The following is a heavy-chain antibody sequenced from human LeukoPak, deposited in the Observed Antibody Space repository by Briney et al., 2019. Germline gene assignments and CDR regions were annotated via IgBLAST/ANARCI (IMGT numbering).Heavy chain of an antibody. J-gene: IGHJ4*02. V-gene: IGHV4-34*01. CDR2: INHSGST. Sequence: GSLRLSCAASGFTFSIYAMSWVRQPPGKGLEWIGEINHSGSTNYNPSLKSRVTISVDTSKNQFSLKLSSVTAADTAVYYCARGEAVAGISYWGQGTLVTVSS. D-gene: IGHD6-19*01. CDR1: GFTFSIYA. CDR3: ARGEAVAGISY.